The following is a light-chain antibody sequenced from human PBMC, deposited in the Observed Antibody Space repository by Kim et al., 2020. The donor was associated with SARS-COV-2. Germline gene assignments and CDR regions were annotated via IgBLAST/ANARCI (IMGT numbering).Light chain of an antibody. CDR1: QSISSN. CDR3: QQSYITPFT. CDR2: AAS. Sequence: AAVGDRVTITCRTTQSISSNLNWYTQKPGRAPKLLISAASTLQGGVPSRFSGSGSETDFTLTISSLQPEDFATYFCQQSYITPFTFGPGTKVDIK. J-gene: IGKJ3*01. V-gene: IGKV1-39*01.